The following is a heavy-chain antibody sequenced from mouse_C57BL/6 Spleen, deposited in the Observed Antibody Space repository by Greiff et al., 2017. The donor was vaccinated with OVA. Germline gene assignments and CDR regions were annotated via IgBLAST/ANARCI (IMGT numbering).Heavy chain of an antibody. CDR2: INPSSGYT. CDR3: ARAYYSNYGGYFDV. J-gene: IGHJ1*03. Sequence: QVQLQQSGAELAKPGASVKLSCKASGYTFTSYWMHWVKQRPGQGLEWIGYINPSSGYTKYNQKFKGKATLTADKSSSTAYMQLSSLTYEDSAVYYCARAYYSNYGGYFDVWGTGTTVTVSS. V-gene: IGHV1-7*01. D-gene: IGHD2-5*01. CDR1: GYTFTSYW.